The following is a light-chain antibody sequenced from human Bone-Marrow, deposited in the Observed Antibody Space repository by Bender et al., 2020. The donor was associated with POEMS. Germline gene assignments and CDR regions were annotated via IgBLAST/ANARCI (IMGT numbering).Light chain of an antibody. J-gene: IGLJ2*01. Sequence: VFPGQTATITCSGEKLGEEYACWYQQKPGQSPVVVIYQDTKRPSGIPERFSGSTSGNTASLTISGTQTMDEADYYCQSWGSNTAVFGGGTKLTVL. CDR1: KLGEEY. CDR3: QSWGSNTAV. V-gene: IGLV3-1*01. CDR2: QDT.